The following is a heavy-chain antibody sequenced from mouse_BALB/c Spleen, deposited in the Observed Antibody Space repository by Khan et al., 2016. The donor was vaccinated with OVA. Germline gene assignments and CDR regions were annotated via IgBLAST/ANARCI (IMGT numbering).Heavy chain of an antibody. CDR2: ISYSGII. CDR3: ASGRLLLRYPNYFDY. CDR1: GYSITSDYA. Sequence: EVQLVESGPGLLKPSQSLSLTCTVSGYSITSDYAWNWIRQFPGNKLEWMAYISYSGIIIYSPSLRSRIFITRDPSKNQFFLRLNSVATENTATYDGASGRLLLRYPNYFDYGSQGTTLTVSS. V-gene: IGHV3-2*02. J-gene: IGHJ2*01. D-gene: IGHD1-1*01.